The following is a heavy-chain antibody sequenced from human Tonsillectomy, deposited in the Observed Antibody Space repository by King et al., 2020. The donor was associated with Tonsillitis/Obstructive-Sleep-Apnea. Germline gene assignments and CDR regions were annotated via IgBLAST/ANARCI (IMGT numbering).Heavy chain of an antibody. CDR2: IYSSGIT. Sequence: QLQESGPGLVKPSETLSLTFTVSGVSISSSSYYWGWIRQPPWKGLGWIGSIYSSGITYYNPSLKSRGTISVDTSKNQFSLKLSSVTAADTAVYYCARHPDTMVQGVTTIDYWGQGTLVTVSS. D-gene: IGHD3-10*01. CDR1: GVSISSSSYY. J-gene: IGHJ4*02. CDR3: ARHPDTMVQGVTTIDY. V-gene: IGHV4-39*01.